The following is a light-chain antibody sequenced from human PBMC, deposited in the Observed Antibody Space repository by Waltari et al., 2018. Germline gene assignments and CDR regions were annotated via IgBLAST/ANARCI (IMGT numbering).Light chain of an antibody. J-gene: IGKJ3*01. V-gene: IGKV1-12*01. CDR1: QDIGNR. CDR3: QQAKSFPIT. Sequence: EIQMTQSPSSVSASIGDRVTITRRASQDIGNRLAWYQQKPGKAPNLLIYGTSSLQTGVPSRFSGSGSGTEFTLTISSLQPEDFATYYCQQAKSFPITFGPGTKVDIK. CDR2: GTS.